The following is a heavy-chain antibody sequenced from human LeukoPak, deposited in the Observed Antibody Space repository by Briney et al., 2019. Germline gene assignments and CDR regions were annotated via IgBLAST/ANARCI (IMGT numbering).Heavy chain of an antibody. CDR2: IYYSGST. CDR3: AKNEWELLED. J-gene: IGHJ4*02. Sequence: SETLSLTCTVSGGSISSGDYYWSWIRQPPGKGLEWIGYIYYSGSTYYNPSLKSRVTISVDTSKNQFSLKPSSVTAADTAVYYCAKNEWELLEDWGQGTLVTVSS. D-gene: IGHD1-26*01. V-gene: IGHV4-30-4*08. CDR1: GGSISSGDYY.